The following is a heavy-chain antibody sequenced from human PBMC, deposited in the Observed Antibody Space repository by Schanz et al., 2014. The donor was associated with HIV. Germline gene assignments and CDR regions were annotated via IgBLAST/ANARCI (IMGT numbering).Heavy chain of an antibody. J-gene: IGHJ4*02. Sequence: QVQLVQSGAEVKKPGASVKVSCKASGYTFTSYDINWVRQATGQGLEWMGWMNPNSGSTGYAQKFRGRVTMTRKTSISTASMELSSLRSEDTAVYYCASLVGATGLELDYWGQGTLVTVSS. V-gene: IGHV1-8*01. D-gene: IGHD1-26*01. CDR2: MNPNSGST. CDR1: GYTFTSYD. CDR3: ASLVGATGLELDY.